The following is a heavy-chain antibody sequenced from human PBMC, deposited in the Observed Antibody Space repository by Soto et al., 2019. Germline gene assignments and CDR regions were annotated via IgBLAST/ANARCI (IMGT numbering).Heavy chain of an antibody. V-gene: IGHV1-69*01. D-gene: IGHD3-22*01. CDR2: VIPMFGTT. CDR1: GDTFSSYT. J-gene: IGHJ4*02. Sequence: QVHLVQSGAEVKQPGSSVKVSCKASGDTFSSYTISWVRQAPGQGLEWMGEVIPMFGTTNYPRNFQGRVTITADESTSTAYMALSGLTSEDTAIYYCAREGSYDNSGDSKFGYWGQGTLVTVSS. CDR3: AREGSYDNSGDSKFGY.